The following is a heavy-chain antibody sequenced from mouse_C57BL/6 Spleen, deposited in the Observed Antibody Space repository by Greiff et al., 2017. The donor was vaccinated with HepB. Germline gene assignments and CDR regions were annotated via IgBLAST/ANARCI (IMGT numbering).Heavy chain of an antibody. CDR3: ARGRALDY. CDR2: ISSGSSTI. D-gene: IGHD3-3*01. V-gene: IGHV5-17*01. J-gene: IGHJ2*01. Sequence: EVKLMESGGGLVKPGGSLKLSCAASGFTFSDYGMHWVRQAPEKGLEWVAYISSGSSTIYYADTVKGRFTISRDNAKNTQFLQMTSLRSEDTAMYYCARGRALDYWGQGTTLTVSS. CDR1: GFTFSDYG.